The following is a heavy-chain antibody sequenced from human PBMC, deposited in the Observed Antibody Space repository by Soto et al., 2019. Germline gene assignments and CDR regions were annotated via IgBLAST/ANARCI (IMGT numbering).Heavy chain of an antibody. CDR1: GGSISSGGYY. CDR2: IYYSGST. D-gene: IGHD3-3*01. V-gene: IGHV4-31*03. J-gene: IGHJ5*02. CDR3: ARVFSDTRSFFYP. Sequence: LSLTCTVSGGSISSGGYYWSWIRQHPGKGLEWIGYIYYSGSTYYNPSLKSRVTISVDTSKNQFSLKLSSVTAADTAVYYCARVFSDTRSFFYPWAKGTLLTVSS.